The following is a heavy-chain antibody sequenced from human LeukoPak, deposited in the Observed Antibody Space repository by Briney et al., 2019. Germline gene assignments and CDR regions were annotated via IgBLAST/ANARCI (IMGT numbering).Heavy chain of an antibody. D-gene: IGHD3-16*01. CDR1: GFSVSNFW. V-gene: IGHV3-7*01. CDR3: ATDAFSYPNT. CDR2: KNEDETGK. J-gene: IGHJ5*02. Sequence: PGGSLRLSCTGSGFSVSNFWMAWVRQAPGKGLEWVANKNEDETGKYYVDSVKGRFTISRDNAKNSLFLQMNSVRVEDTAVYYCATDAFSYPNTWGQGTQVTVSS.